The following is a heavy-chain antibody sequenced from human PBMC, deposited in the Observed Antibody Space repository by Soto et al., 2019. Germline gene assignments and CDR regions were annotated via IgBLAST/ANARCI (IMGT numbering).Heavy chain of an antibody. CDR2: ISTYNGNT. CDR3: ARGSYMDV. J-gene: IGHJ6*03. V-gene: IGHV1-18*01. CDR1: GYTFPSYG. Sequence: VRLVQSGAEVKKPGASVQVSCTASGYTFPSYGVSWVRQAPGQGLEWMGWISTYNGNTNYAHKLQGRVTMTTDTSTSTAYMELRSLRSDDTAVYYCARGSYMDVWGKGTTVTVSS.